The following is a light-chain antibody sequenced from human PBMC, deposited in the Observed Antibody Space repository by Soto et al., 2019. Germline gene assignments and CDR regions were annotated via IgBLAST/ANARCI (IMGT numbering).Light chain of an antibody. Sequence: EIVMTQSPATLSVSPGERATLSCRASQSVSSNLAWYQQKPGQAPRLLIYDASKRATGIPARFSGSGSGTGFTLTISRLEPEDFAVYYCQQRSNWPPTWTCGQGTKGDIK. V-gene: IGKV3-11*01. CDR3: QQRSNWPPTWT. CDR1: QSVSSN. J-gene: IGKJ1*01. CDR2: DAS.